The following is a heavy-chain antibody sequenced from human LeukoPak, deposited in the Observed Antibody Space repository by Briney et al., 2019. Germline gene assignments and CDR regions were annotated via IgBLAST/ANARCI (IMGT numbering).Heavy chain of an antibody. V-gene: IGHV3-7*01. CDR3: TRDRARAEDD. CDR1: GFTFSGHW. D-gene: IGHD1-14*01. J-gene: IGHJ4*02. Sequence: SGGSLRLSCAASGFTFSGHWMSWVRQAPGKGLEWVANINQGGSDKYYVDSVKGRFTISRDNAKKLLYLQMNSLRGEDTAVYYCTRDRARAEDDWGQGTLVTVSS. CDR2: INQGGSDK.